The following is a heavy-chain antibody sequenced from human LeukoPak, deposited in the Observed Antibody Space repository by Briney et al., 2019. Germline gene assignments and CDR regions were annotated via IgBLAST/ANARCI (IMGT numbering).Heavy chain of an antibody. CDR2: IWYDASNK. V-gene: IGHV3-33*01. D-gene: IGHD5-24*01. Sequence: GGPLRLSCAASGFTFSSFGMHWVRQAPGKGMEWLAVIWYDASNKYYADSVKGRFTISRDNSKNTLYLQMNSLRDDDTAVYYCVRGVGVSRFNYFDPWGQGTLVTVSS. CDR1: GFTFSSFG. CDR3: VRGVGVSRFNYFDP. J-gene: IGHJ5*02.